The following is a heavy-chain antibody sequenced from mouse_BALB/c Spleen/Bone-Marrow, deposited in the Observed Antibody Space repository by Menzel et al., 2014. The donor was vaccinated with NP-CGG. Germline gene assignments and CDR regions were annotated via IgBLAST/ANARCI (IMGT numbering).Heavy chain of an antibody. Sequence: VQLQQSGAELVKPGASVKLSCTASGFNIKDTYMHWVKQRPEQGLEWIGRIDPANGNTKYDPKFQGKATITADTSSNTANLQLSSRTSEDTAVYYCARILIKRYWYFDVWGAGTTVTVSS. CDR1: GFNIKDTY. CDR3: ARILIKRYWYFDV. CDR2: IDPANGNT. J-gene: IGHJ1*01. V-gene: IGHV14-3*02.